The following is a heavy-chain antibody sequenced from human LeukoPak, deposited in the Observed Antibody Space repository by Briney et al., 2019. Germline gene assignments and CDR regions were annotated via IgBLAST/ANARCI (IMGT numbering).Heavy chain of an antibody. CDR2: INHSGST. D-gene: IGHD3-10*01. V-gene: IGHV4-39*07. CDR3: ARVRKITMVRGVIITGWFDP. Sequence: ASETLSLTCTVSGGSIGSSSYYWSWIRQPPGKGLEWIGEINHSGSTNYNPSLKSRVTISVDTSKNQFSLKLSSVTAADTAVYYCARVRKITMVRGVIITGWFDPWGQGTLVTVSS. J-gene: IGHJ5*02. CDR1: GGSIGSSSYY.